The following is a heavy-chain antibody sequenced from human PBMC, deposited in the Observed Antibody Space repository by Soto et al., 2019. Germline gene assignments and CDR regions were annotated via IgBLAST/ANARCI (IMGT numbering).Heavy chain of an antibody. Sequence: ASVKVSCKASGGTFSSYAISWVRQAPGQGLEWMGGIIPIFGTANYAQKLQGRVTITADESTSTAYMELSSLRSEDTAVYYCARGSDDSSGSNWVFNYGMDVWGQGTTVTVSS. CDR1: GGTFSSYA. CDR3: ARGSDDSSGSNWVFNYGMDV. V-gene: IGHV1-69*13. CDR2: IIPIFGTA. J-gene: IGHJ6*02. D-gene: IGHD3-22*01.